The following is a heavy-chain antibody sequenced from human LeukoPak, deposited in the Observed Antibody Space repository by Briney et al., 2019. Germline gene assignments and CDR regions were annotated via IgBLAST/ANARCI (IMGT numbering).Heavy chain of an antibody. J-gene: IGHJ6*04. CDR3: AREGYCSGGSCYSRDIYEEGDYGMDV. CDR2: IIPIFGTA. V-gene: IGHV1-69*06. Sequence: ASVKVSFKASGGTFSSYAISWVRQAPGQGLEWMGGIIPIFGTANYAQKFQGRVTITADKSTSTAYMELSSLRSEDTAVYYCAREGYCSGGSCYSRDIYEEGDYGMDVWGKGTTVTVSS. D-gene: IGHD2-15*01. CDR1: GGTFSSYA.